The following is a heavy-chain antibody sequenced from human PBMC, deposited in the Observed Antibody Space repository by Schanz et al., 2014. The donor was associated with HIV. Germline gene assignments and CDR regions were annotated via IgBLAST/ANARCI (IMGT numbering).Heavy chain of an antibody. Sequence: QVQLVQSGPEVKKPGASVTVSCKASGYTFPTYGITWVRQAPGQGLDWMGWISPYNGDRKYDRKIQGRVTLTTDTSTNTAYMELRSLRSDDTAVYYCARGQDWPGPQLDHWGHGTLVIVSS. D-gene: IGHD3-9*01. CDR2: ISPYNGDR. J-gene: IGHJ5*02. V-gene: IGHV1-18*01. CDR3: ARGQDWPGPQLDH. CDR1: GYTFPTYG.